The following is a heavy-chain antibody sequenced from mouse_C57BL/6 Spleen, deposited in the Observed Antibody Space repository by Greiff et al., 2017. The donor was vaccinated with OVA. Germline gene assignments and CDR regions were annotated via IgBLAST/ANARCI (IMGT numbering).Heavy chain of an antibody. CDR1: GYAFSSSW. CDR3: AIYSFDY. CDR2: IYPGDGDT. J-gene: IGHJ2*01. V-gene: IGHV1-82*01. Sequence: VQLQQSGPELVKPGASVKISCKASGYAFSSSWVNWVKQRPGKGLEWIGRIYPGDGDTNYNGKFKGKATLTADKSSSTAYMQLSSLTSEDSAVYFCAIYSFDYWGQGTTLTVSS.